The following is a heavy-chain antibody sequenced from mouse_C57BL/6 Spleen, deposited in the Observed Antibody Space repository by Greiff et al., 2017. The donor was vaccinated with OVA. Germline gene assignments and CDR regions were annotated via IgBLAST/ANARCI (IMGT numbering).Heavy chain of an antibody. CDR2: INYDGSST. Sequence: EVKLVESEGGLVQPGSSMKLSCTASGFTFSDYYMAWVRQVPEKGLEWVANINYDGSSTYYLDSLNSRFIISRDNAKNILYLQMSSLKSEDTATYYCARDGGGGYVYWGQGTLVTVSA. V-gene: IGHV5-16*01. CDR1: GFTFSDYY. D-gene: IGHD2-2*01. J-gene: IGHJ3*01. CDR3: ARDGGGGYVY.